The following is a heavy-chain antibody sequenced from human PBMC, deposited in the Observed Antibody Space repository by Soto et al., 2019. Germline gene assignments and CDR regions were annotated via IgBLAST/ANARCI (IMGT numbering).Heavy chain of an antibody. Sequence: ASVKVSCKASGYTFTGYYMHWVRQAPGQGLEWMGWINPNSGGTSYAQKFQGRVTMTRDTSISTAYMELSRLRSDDTAVYYCARVTTTANDAFDIWGQGTMVTVSS. V-gene: IGHV1-2*02. J-gene: IGHJ3*02. D-gene: IGHD4-17*01. CDR1: GYTFTGYY. CDR3: ARVTTTANDAFDI. CDR2: INPNSGGT.